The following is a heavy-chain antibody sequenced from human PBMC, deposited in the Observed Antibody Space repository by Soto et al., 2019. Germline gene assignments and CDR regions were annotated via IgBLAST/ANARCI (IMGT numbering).Heavy chain of an antibody. CDR3: ARDDLYYDILTPPVDV. CDR2: IWYDGSNK. V-gene: IGHV3-33*01. Sequence: GGSLRLSCAASGFTFSSYGMHWVRQAPGKGLEWVAVIWYDGSNKYYADSVKGRFTISRDNSKNTLYLQMNSLRAEDTAVYYCARDDLYYDILTPPVDVWGKGTTVTVSS. D-gene: IGHD3-9*01. CDR1: GFTFSSYG. J-gene: IGHJ6*04.